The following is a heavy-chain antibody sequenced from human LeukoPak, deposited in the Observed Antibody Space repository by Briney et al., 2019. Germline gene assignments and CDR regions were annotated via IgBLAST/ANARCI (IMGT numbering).Heavy chain of an antibody. V-gene: IGHV4-30-4*01. D-gene: IGHD3-22*01. CDR1: GGSISSGDYY. CDR2: MYCSGST. Sequence: SETLSLTCTVSGGSISSGDYYWSWIRQPPGKGLEWIAYMYCSGSTYYNPSLKSRATMSADTSKNQLSLKLSSVTAADTAVYYCARPYYYDSRIDPWGQGILVTVSS. J-gene: IGHJ5*02. CDR3: ARPYYYDSRIDP.